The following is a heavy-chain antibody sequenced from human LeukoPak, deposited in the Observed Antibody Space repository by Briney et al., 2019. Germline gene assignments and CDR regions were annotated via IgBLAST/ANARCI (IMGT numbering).Heavy chain of an antibody. CDR1: GFTFSGSA. V-gene: IGHV3-73*01. Sequence: GGSLKLSCAASGFTFSGSAIHWVRQSSGKGLEWVGQIERKDKGYATATAYAASVKGRFTISRDDSINTAYLQMKSLKTEDTALYYCTRDSGTHNWFDPWGQGTLVTVSS. CDR2: IERKDKGYATAT. D-gene: IGHD1-26*01. J-gene: IGHJ5*02. CDR3: TRDSGTHNWFDP.